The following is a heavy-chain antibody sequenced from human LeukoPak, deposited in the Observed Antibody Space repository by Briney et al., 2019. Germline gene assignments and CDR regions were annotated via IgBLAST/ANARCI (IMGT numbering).Heavy chain of an antibody. CDR2: IYTSGST. V-gene: IGHV4-4*07. CDR3: ARYIVSYPHDAFDI. D-gene: IGHD1-26*01. Sequence: SETLSLTCTVSGGSISSYYWSWIRQPAGKGLEWIGRIYTSGSTNYNPSLKSRVTMSVDTSKNQFSLKLSPVTAADTAFYYCARYIVSYPHDAFDIWGQGTMVTVSS. CDR1: GGSISSYY. J-gene: IGHJ3*02.